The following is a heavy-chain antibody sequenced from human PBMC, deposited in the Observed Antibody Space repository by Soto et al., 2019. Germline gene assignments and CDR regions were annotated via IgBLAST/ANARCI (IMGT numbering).Heavy chain of an antibody. J-gene: IGHJ4*02. V-gene: IGHV4-4*07. D-gene: IGHD2-15*01. CDR3: VRDCSAGSCYFLFGY. Sequence: PSETLSLTCTVSGGSIASYYWSWIRQSAGKGLEWIGRIYSSGGADYNPSLKSRVTMSVDTSKNQFSLMLSSVTAADTAVYYCVRDCSAGSCYFLFGYWGQGTLVTVSS. CDR2: IYSSGGA. CDR1: GGSIASYY.